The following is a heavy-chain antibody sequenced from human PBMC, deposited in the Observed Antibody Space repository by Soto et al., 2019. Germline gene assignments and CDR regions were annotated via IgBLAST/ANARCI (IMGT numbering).Heavy chain of an antibody. V-gene: IGHV1-69*01. J-gene: IGHJ5*02. CDR1: GGTFSSYA. D-gene: IGHD4-17*01. CDR3: ARVHDYGDYDWFDP. Sequence: QVQLVQSGAEVKKPGSSVKVSCKASGGTFSSYAISWVRQAPGQGLEWMGGVIPIFGTANYAQKFQGRVTITADESTSTAHMELSSLRSEDTAVYYCARVHDYGDYDWFDPWGQGTLVTVSS. CDR2: VIPIFGTA.